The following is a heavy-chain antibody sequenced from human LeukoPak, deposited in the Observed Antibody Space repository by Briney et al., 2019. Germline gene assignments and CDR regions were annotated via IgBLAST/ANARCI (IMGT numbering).Heavy chain of an antibody. D-gene: IGHD3-10*02. V-gene: IGHV3-74*01. CDR2: INSDESST. CDR3: ARGGTTFVDY. CDR1: GFTFSSYW. Sequence: GGSLRLSCAASGFTFSSYWMHWGRQAPGKGLVWVSRINSDESSTSYAGSVKGRFTISRDNAKNTLYLQMNSLRAEDTAVYYCARGGTTFVDYWGQGTLVTVSS. J-gene: IGHJ4*02.